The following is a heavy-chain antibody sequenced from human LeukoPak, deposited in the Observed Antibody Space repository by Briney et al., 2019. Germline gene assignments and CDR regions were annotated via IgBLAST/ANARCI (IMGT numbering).Heavy chain of an antibody. J-gene: IGHJ3*01. Sequence: GASVNVSCKASGHSFTSYGFSWVRQAPGQGREWMGWISAYNGDTNYPQKLQGRGTITTDTSTSTAYMELRSLRSDDTAVYYCARGLQENLAWLTAFSAFDVWGPGTMVTVSS. D-gene: IGHD5-24*01. CDR1: GHSFTSYG. CDR3: ARGLQENLAWLTAFSAFDV. CDR2: ISAYNGDT. V-gene: IGHV1-18*01.